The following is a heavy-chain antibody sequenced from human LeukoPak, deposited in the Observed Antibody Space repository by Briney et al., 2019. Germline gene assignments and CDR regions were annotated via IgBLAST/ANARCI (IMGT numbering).Heavy chain of an antibody. Sequence: PGGSLRLSCAASGFTSSSYGMHWVRQAPGKGLEWVAVISYDGSNKYYADSVKGRFTISRDNSKNTLYLQMNSLRAEDTAVYYCAKDREQWLVPEVGYYGMDVWGQGTTVTVSS. V-gene: IGHV3-30*18. J-gene: IGHJ6*02. CDR2: ISYDGSNK. CDR1: GFTSSSYG. CDR3: AKDREQWLVPEVGYYGMDV. D-gene: IGHD6-19*01.